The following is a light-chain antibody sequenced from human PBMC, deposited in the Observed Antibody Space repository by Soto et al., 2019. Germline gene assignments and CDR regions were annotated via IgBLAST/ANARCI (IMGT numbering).Light chain of an antibody. J-gene: IGLJ1*01. V-gene: IGLV1-44*01. Sequence: QSVLTQPPSASGTPGPRVTISCSGSTSNIGSHSVNWFQHLPGTAPKLLIITNNQRPSGVPDRFSGYKSGTSASLVISGLQSDDEADYYCATWDASLKGVFGTGTKVTVL. CDR2: TNN. CDR1: TSNIGSHS. CDR3: ATWDASLKGV.